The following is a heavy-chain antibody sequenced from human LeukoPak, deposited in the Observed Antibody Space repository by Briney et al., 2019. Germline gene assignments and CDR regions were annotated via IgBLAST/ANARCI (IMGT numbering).Heavy chain of an antibody. CDR2: IYYSGST. CDR3: ARPVRCSATTCTGPFDY. Sequence: SETLSLTCTVSGGSISSYYWSWIRQPPGKGLEWIGYIYYSGSTNYNPSLKSRVTISVDTSKNQCSLKLTSVTASDTAVYYCARPVRCSATTCTGPFDYWGQGTLVTVSS. J-gene: IGHJ4*02. V-gene: IGHV4-59*12. D-gene: IGHD6-19*01. CDR1: GGSISSYY.